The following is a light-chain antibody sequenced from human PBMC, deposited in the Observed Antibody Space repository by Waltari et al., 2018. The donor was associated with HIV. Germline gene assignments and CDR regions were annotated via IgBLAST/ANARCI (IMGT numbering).Light chain of an antibody. V-gene: IGKV1-5*03. CDR2: QAS. CDR1: QSITTW. CDR3: QQYKSYPYT. Sequence: DIQVTQSPSILSASLGDRVHITCRASQSITTWLAWFQQKPGRAPKLLIYQASSLEAGVSSRFSGSGSGTEFTLIISSLQPEDFATYYCQQYKSYPYTFGQGTKLEIK. J-gene: IGKJ2*01.